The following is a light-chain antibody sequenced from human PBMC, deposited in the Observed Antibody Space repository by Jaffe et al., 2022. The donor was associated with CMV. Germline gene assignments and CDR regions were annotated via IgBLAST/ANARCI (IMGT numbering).Light chain of an antibody. CDR3: MQAVQTLMYT. Sequence: DIVMSQSPLSLSVTPGEPASISCRSSQSLLHSNGYNYVDWYLQKPGQSPQLLIYLGSNRASGVPDRFSGSGSDTHFTLKISRVEAEDVGVYYCMQAVQTLMYTFGQGTNLEIK. V-gene: IGKV2-28*01. J-gene: IGKJ2*01. CDR1: QSLLHSNGYNY. CDR2: LGS.